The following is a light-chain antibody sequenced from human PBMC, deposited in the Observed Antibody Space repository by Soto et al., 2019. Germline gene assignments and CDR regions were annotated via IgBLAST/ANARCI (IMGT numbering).Light chain of an antibody. CDR1: SSDVGGYNY. V-gene: IGLV2-8*01. Sequence: QSALAQPPSASGSPGQSVTISCAGTSSDVGGYNYVSWYQLHPGKAPKLIIYEVTKRPSGVPDRFSGSKSGNTASLTVSGLQTEDEADYHCCSYAGSNTVVFGGETKLTVL. CDR2: EVT. CDR3: CSYAGSNTVV. J-gene: IGLJ2*01.